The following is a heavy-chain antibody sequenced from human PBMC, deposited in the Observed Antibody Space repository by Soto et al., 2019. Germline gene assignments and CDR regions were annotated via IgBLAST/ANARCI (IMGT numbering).Heavy chain of an antibody. J-gene: IGHJ4*02. CDR3: ANPEVVLWFGELMGPTDY. D-gene: IGHD3-10*01. V-gene: IGHV3-23*01. CDR1: GFTFSSYA. CDR2: ISGSGGST. Sequence: PGGSLRLSCAASGFTFSSYAMSWVRQAPGKGLEWVSAISGSGGSTYYADSVKGRFTISRDNSKNTLYLQMNSLRAEDTAVYYCANPEVVLWFGELMGPTDYWGQGTLVT.